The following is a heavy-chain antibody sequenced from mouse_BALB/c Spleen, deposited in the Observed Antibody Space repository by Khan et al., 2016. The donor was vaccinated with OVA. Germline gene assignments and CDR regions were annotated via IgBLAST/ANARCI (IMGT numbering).Heavy chain of an antibody. CDR2: INPDNAGT. Sequence: VQLQQSGPELVEPGASVKMSCKASGYTFTNYVIHWVKQKPGQGLEWIGYINPDNAGTRYNEKFKGKATLTSDISSTSAYMELLSLTSEDSAVYYCAREGSSWDFSFPYWGQGTLVTVSA. J-gene: IGHJ3*01. CDR1: GYTFTNYV. V-gene: IGHV1S136*01. CDR3: AREGSSWDFSFPY. D-gene: IGHD4-1*01.